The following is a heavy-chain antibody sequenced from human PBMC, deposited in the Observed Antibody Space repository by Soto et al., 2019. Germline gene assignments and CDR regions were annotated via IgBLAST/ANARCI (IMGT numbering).Heavy chain of an antibody. CDR1: GFNLNNYW. Sequence: GGSLRLSCAASGFNLNNYWMSWVRQDPGRGLGWVANINQDGSEKFYVDSVKGRFTISRDNAKNSLYLQMNSLRAEDTAVYYCVRDSSPHYSGNDWDYWGQGTLVTVSS. CDR3: VRDSSPHYSGNDWDY. D-gene: IGHD5-12*01. J-gene: IGHJ4*02. CDR2: INQDGSEK. V-gene: IGHV3-7*01.